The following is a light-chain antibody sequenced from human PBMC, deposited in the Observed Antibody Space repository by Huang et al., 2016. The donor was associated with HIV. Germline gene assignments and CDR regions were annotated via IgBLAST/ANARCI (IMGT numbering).Light chain of an antibody. V-gene: IGKV1-27*01. J-gene: IGKJ1*01. CDR2: AAS. CDR1: QDINNY. CDR3: QKYDSVPRT. Sequence: DIQMTQYPSSLSASIGDRVTITCRASQDINNYLALYQQKAGQVPKLLIYAASSLQSGVPSRFSGSGSGTDFTLSITSLQPEDVAIYYCQKYDSVPRTFGQGTKVDIK.